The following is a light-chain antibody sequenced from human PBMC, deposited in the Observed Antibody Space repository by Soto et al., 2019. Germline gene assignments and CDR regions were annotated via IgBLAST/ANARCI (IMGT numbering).Light chain of an antibody. CDR1: SSNIGNNY. CDR2: DNN. Sequence: QSVLTQPPSESAAPRQKVAISCSGSSSNIGNNYVSWYHRVPGSAPKLLIYDNNERPSGIPDRFSGSKSGTSATLDITGLQTGDEGDYYCGTWDSRLRVVVFGGGTKVTVL. J-gene: IGLJ2*01. CDR3: GTWDSRLRVVV. V-gene: IGLV1-51*01.